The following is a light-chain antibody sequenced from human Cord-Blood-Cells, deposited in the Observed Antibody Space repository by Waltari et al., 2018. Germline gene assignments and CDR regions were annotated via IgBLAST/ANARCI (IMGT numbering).Light chain of an antibody. J-gene: IGKJ4*01. CDR1: QSISSW. Sequence: DIQMTQSPSTLSASVGERVTITCRASQSISSWLAWYQQKPGKAPKLLIYDASSLESGVPSRFSGSGSGTEFTLTISSLQPDDFATYYCQHRAFGGGTKVEIK. V-gene: IGKV1-5*01. CDR2: DAS. CDR3: QHRA.